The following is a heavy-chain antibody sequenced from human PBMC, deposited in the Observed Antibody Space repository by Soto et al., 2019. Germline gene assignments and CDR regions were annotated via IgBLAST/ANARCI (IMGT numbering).Heavy chain of an antibody. V-gene: IGHV3-30*18. J-gene: IGHJ4*02. CDR1: GFTFSSYG. D-gene: IGHD3-16*02. Sequence: PGGSLRLSCAASGFTFSSYGMHWVRQAPGKGLEWVAVISYDGSNKYYADSVKGRFTISRDNSKNTLYLQMNSLRAEDTAVYYCAKVDYIWGSYRYLFDYWGQGTLVTVSS. CDR2: ISYDGSNK. CDR3: AKVDYIWGSYRYLFDY.